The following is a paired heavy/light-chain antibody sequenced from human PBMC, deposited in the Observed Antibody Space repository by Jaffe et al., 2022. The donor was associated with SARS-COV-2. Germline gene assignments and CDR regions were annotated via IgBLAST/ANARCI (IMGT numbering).Light chain of an antibody. Sequence: EIVMTQSPATLSVSPGERATLSCRASQSVSSNLAWYQQKPGQAPRLLIYGASTRATGVPARFSGSGSGTEFTLTISSLQSEDFAVYYCQQYDNWPPWTFGQGTKVEIK. CDR1: QSVSSN. CDR3: QQYDNWPPWT. V-gene: IGKV3-15*01. J-gene: IGKJ1*01. CDR2: GAS.
Heavy chain of an antibody. D-gene: IGHD1-26*01. CDR1: GFTFSNSE. Sequence: EVQLVESGGGLVQPGGSLRLSCAASGFTFSNSEMNWVRQAPGKGLEWISYISSSGYTIFYADSVKGRFTISRNNAKNSLFLQMNSLRVEDTAVYYCARDGSESYLDNWFDLWGQGTRVTVSS. V-gene: IGHV3-48*03. CDR3: ARDGSESYLDNWFDL. CDR2: ISSSGYTI. J-gene: IGHJ5*02.